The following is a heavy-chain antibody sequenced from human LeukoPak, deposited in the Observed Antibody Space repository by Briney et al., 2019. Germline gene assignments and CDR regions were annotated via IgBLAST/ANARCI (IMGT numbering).Heavy chain of an antibody. Sequence: SETLSLTCTVSGGSISTYDWTWIRQPAGKGLEWIGRLFTSGDTNYNPSLKSRVTMSVDTSTNQFSLKLNSVTAADTAMYYCARDSGYNYGPFDYWGQGTLVTVSS. CDR2: LFTSGDT. V-gene: IGHV4-4*07. CDR3: ARDSGYNYGPFDY. D-gene: IGHD5-18*01. CDR1: GGSISTYD. J-gene: IGHJ4*02.